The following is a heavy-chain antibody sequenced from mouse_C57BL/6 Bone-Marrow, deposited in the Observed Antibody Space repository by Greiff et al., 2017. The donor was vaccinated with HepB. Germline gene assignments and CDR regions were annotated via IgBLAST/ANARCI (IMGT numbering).Heavy chain of an antibody. Sequence: VQLQQSGAELVRPGASVKLSCTASGFNIKDDYMHWVKQRPEQGLEWIGWIDPENGDTEYASKFQGKATITAEPSSNTAYLQLSSLTSEDTAVYYCTTITTVVYWYFDVWGTGTTVTVSS. V-gene: IGHV14-4*01. CDR1: GFNIKDDY. D-gene: IGHD1-1*01. CDR3: TTITTVVYWYFDV. J-gene: IGHJ1*03. CDR2: IDPENGDT.